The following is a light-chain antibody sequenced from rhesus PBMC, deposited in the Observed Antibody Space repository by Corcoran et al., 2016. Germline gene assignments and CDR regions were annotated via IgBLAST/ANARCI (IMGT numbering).Light chain of an antibody. CDR1: QDINSW. J-gene: IGKJ4*01. CDR3: QQYNSSPT. CDR2: TAS. Sequence: DIQMTQSPSSLSASVGDTVTITCRASQDINSWLAWYQQKAGKDPKLLIYTASSLQSGVPSRFSGSGAGTKFTLTIRGLQSEDSETYYCQQYNSSPTFGGGTKVEIK. V-gene: IGKV1-22*01.